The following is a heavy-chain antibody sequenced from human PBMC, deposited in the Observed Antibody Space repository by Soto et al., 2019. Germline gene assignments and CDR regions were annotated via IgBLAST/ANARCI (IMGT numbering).Heavy chain of an antibody. CDR2: IYYSGST. CDR1: GGSISSSSYY. Sequence: QLQLQESGPGLVKPSETLSLTCTVSGGSISSSSYYWGWIRQPPGKGLEWIGSIYYSGSTYYNPSLKSRVTISVDTSKNQFSLKLSSVTAADTAVYYCARLGYCSGGSCYPDYWGQGTLVTVSS. CDR3: ARLGYCSGGSCYPDY. D-gene: IGHD2-15*01. J-gene: IGHJ4*02. V-gene: IGHV4-39*01.